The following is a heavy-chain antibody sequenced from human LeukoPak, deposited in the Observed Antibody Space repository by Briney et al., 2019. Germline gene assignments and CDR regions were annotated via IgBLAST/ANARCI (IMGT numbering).Heavy chain of an antibody. CDR3: AREHCAGGYCYFLDY. Sequence: PSETLSLTCSVSDYPISSGYFWGWIRQPPGKGLEWIATISHSGSTYFNPSLKSPVIVSIDASKNQFSLNLTSVTAADTAVYFCAREHCAGGYCYFLDYWGQGTLVTVSS. D-gene: IGHD2/OR15-2a*01. CDR2: ISHSGST. CDR1: DYPISSGYF. V-gene: IGHV4-38-2*02. J-gene: IGHJ4*02.